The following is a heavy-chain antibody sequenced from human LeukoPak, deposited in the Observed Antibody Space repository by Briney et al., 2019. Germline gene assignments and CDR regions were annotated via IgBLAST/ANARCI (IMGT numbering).Heavy chain of an antibody. D-gene: IGHD5-12*01. CDR1: GGSISSGGYY. V-gene: IGHV4-31*03. CDR2: IYYSGST. CDR3: ARVDRGGYEMKSYYFDY. J-gene: IGHJ4*02. Sequence: PSETLSLTCTVSGGSISSGGYYWSWIRQHPGKGLEWIGYIYYSGSTYYNPSLKSRVTISVDTPKNQFSLKLSSVTAADTAVYYCARVDRGGYEMKSYYFDYWGQGTLVTVSS.